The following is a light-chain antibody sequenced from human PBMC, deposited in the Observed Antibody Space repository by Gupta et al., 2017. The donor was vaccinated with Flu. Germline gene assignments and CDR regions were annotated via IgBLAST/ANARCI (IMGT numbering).Light chain of an antibody. V-gene: IGKV1-12*01. CDR2: AAS. CDR3: KQANSFPFS. CDR1: QGISSW. J-gene: IGKJ4*01. Sequence: DIQLTQSPSSVSASVGGRVTITCRASQGISSWLAWYQQKPGKAPKFLISAASTLRRGVPSRFTGSGSGTDFTLTISSMKPEDFATYYCKQANSFPFSFGGGTKVE.